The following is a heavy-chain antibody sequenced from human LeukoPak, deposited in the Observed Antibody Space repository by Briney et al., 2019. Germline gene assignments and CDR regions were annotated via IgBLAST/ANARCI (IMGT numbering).Heavy chain of an antibody. J-gene: IGHJ4*02. Sequence: GRSLRLSCAASGFTFSSYAMHWVRQALGKGLEWVAVISYDESNKYYADSVKGRFTISRDNSKNTLYLQMNSLRAEDTAVYYRARSPSSWNEFDYWGQGTLVTVSS. CDR2: ISYDESNK. V-gene: IGHV3-30-3*01. CDR1: GFTFSSYA. CDR3: ARSPSSWNEFDY. D-gene: IGHD6-13*01.